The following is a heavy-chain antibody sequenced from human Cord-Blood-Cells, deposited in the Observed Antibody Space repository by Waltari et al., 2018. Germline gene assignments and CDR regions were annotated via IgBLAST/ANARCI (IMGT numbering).Heavy chain of an antibody. CDR2: IYYSGST. Sequence: QLQLQESGPGLVKPSETLSLTCTVSGGSISSSSYYWGWIRQPPGKGLEWIGSIYYSGSTYYNPSLKSRFTISVDTSKNQFSLKLSSVTAADTAVYYCATVSGYSYGYWYFDLWGRGTLVTVSS. CDR3: ATVSGYSYGYWYFDL. V-gene: IGHV4-39*01. CDR1: GGSISSSSYY. D-gene: IGHD5-18*01. J-gene: IGHJ2*01.